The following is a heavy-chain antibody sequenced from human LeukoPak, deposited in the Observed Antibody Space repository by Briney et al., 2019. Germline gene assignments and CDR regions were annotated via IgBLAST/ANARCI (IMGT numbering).Heavy chain of an antibody. Sequence: PGGSLRLSCAASGFTFNNYGMHWVRQAPGKGLEWVAFIRYNGNNQYYADSVKGRFTISRDNSKNTLYLQMNSLKGDDTAVYYCAREEALGSGSFDYWGQGTLVTVSS. CDR2: IRYNGNNQ. V-gene: IGHV3-30*02. CDR3: AREEALGSGSFDY. CDR1: GFTFNNYG. J-gene: IGHJ4*02. D-gene: IGHD1-26*01.